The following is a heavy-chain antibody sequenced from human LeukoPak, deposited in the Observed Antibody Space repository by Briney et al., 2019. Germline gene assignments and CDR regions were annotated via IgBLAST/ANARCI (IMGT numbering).Heavy chain of an antibody. Sequence: SGTLSLTCAVSGGSISSYYWSWIRQPPGKGLEWIGYIYYSGSTNYNPSLKSRVTMSVDTSKNQFSLKLSSVTAADTAVYYCARHALATYYYDRNPGAFDIWGQGTMVTVSS. J-gene: IGHJ3*02. CDR3: ARHALATYYYDRNPGAFDI. CDR2: IYYSGST. CDR1: GGSISSYY. D-gene: IGHD3-22*01. V-gene: IGHV4-59*08.